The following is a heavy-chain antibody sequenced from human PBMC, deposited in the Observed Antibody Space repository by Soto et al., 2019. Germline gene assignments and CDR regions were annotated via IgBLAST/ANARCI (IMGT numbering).Heavy chain of an antibody. D-gene: IGHD4-17*01. CDR2: ISAYNGNT. CDR1: GYTFTSYG. V-gene: IGHV1-18*01. J-gene: IGHJ4*02. CDR3: ARTLLAVTTTYYFDY. Sequence: ASVKVSCKASGYTFTSYGISWVRQAPGQGLEWMGWISAYNGNTNYAQKLQGRVTMTTDTSTSTAYMELRSLRSDDTAVYYCARTLLAVTTTYYFDYWGQGTLVTVSS.